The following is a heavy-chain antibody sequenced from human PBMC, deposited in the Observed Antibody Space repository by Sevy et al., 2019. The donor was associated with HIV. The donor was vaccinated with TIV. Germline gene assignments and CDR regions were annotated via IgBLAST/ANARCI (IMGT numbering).Heavy chain of an antibody. CDR3: ARLVSCGGDCYYLDP. CDR2: ISHDERYK. V-gene: IGHV3-30*04. CDR1: GFTFSNYD. Sequence: VGSLRLSCAASGFTFSNYDMHWVRQAPGKGLDWVAVISHDERYKNYAESVKVRFTISRDNFKNTLFLQMDSLRPEDTAVYFCARLVSCGGDCYYLDPWGQGALVTVSS. J-gene: IGHJ5*02. D-gene: IGHD2-21*02.